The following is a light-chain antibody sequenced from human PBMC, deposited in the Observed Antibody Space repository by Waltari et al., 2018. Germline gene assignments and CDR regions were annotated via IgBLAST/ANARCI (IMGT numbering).Light chain of an antibody. CDR1: SSDVGSYNL. CDR2: EGS. CDR3: CSYAGSSTFVV. J-gene: IGLJ2*01. V-gene: IGLV2-23*03. Sequence: QSALTQPASVSGSPGQSITISCTGTSSDVGSYNLVSWYQQHPGKAPKLMIYEGSKRPSGVSNRFSGSKSGNTASLTISGLQAEDEADYYCCSYAGSSTFVVFGGG.